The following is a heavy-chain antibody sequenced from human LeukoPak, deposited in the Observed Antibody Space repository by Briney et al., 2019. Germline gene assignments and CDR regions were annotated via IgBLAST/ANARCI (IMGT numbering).Heavy chain of an antibody. CDR1: GGTFSSYA. CDR2: IIPIFGTA. Sequence: ASVKVSCKASGGTFSSYAISWVRQAPGQGLEWMGGIIPIFGTANYAQKFQGRVTITADKSTSTAYMELSSLRSEDTAVYYCASSGHTVTTLLWDYWGQGTLVTVSS. J-gene: IGHJ4*02. CDR3: ASSGHTVTTLLWDY. D-gene: IGHD4-17*01. V-gene: IGHV1-69*06.